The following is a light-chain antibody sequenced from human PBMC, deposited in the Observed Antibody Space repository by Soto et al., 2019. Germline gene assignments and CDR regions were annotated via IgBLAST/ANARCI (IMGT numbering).Light chain of an antibody. CDR2: GAS. J-gene: IGKJ1*01. CDR1: QSVTSNY. Sequence: EIVLSQSPGTLSLSPGERATLSCRASQSVTSNYLAWYQQKPGQAPSRLIYGASSRATGISDRFSGSGSGTDFTLTINRLEPEDFAVYYCQQYGSSPRTFGQGTKVDIK. V-gene: IGKV3-20*01. CDR3: QQYGSSPRT.